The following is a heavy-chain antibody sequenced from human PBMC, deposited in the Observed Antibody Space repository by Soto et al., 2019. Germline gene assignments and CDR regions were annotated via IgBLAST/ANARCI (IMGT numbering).Heavy chain of an antibody. CDR2: INHSGST. J-gene: IGHJ4*02. V-gene: IGHV4-34*01. Sequence: QVQLQQWGAGLLKPSETLSLTCAVYGGSFSGYSWSWIRQPPGKGLEWIGEINHSGSTNSNPSLKSRVTISVDTSKNQFSLKLTSVTAADTAVYYCARDGSGLDYWGQGTLGTVSS. CDR3: ARDGSGLDY. CDR1: GGSFSGYS. D-gene: IGHD2-15*01.